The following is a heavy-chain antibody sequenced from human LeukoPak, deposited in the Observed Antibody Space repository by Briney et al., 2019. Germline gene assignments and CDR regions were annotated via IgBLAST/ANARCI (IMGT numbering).Heavy chain of an antibody. CDR2: ISSSSSYI. CDR1: GFTFSSYS. CDR3: AREPAARTYYYYYMDV. Sequence: GGSLRLSCAASGFTFSSYSMNWVRQAPGKGLEWVSSISSSSSYIYYADSVKGRFTIPRDNAKNSLYLQMNSLRAEDTAVYYCAREPAARTYYYYYMDVWGKGTTVTVSS. J-gene: IGHJ6*03. D-gene: IGHD6-6*01. V-gene: IGHV3-21*01.